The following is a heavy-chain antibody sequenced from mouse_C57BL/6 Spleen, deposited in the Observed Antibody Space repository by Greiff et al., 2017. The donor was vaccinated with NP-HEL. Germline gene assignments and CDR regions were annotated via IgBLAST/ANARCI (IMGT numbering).Heavy chain of an antibody. CDR2: IYPRSGNT. Sequence: QVQLQQSGAELARPGASVKLSCKASGYTFTSYGISWVKQRTGQGLEWIGEIYPRSGNTYYNEKFKGKATLTADKSSSTAYMELRSLTSEDSAVYYCARPYDYDGRSYALDYWGQGTSVTVSS. CDR3: ARPYDYDGRSYALDY. J-gene: IGHJ4*01. CDR1: GYTFTSYG. D-gene: IGHD2-4*01. V-gene: IGHV1-81*01.